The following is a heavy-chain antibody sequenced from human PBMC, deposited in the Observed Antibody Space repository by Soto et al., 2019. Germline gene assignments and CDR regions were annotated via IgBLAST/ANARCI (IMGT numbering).Heavy chain of an antibody. CDR1: GFTFSTSW. J-gene: IGHJ4*02. Sequence: EVQLVESGGGLVQPGGSLKISCSASGFTFSTSWMSWVRQAPGKGLEWVANIKQDGSEEYYVDSVKGRFTVSRDNAKNSLYLPMNSVRVEDTSVYFCARGPRHSDAYWGLGTLVTVSS. CDR3: ARGPRHSDAY. D-gene: IGHD5-18*01. V-gene: IGHV3-7*05. CDR2: IKQDGSEE.